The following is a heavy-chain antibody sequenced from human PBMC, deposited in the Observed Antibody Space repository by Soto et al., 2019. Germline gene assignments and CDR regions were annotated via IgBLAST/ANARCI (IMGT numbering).Heavy chain of an antibody. CDR2: INAGNGNT. V-gene: IGHV1-3*01. J-gene: IGHJ6*02. CDR1: GYTFTSYA. Sequence: ASVKVSCKASGYTFTSYAMHWVRQAPGQRLEWMGWINAGNGNTKYSQKFQGRVTITRDTSASTAYMELSSLRSEDTAVYYCSRERSPAARPTLYYYYYGMDVWGQGTTVTVS. D-gene: IGHD6-25*01. CDR3: SRERSPAARPTLYYYYYGMDV.